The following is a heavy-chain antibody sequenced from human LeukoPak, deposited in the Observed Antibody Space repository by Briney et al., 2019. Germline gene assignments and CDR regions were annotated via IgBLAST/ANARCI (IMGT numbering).Heavy chain of an antibody. J-gene: IGHJ4*02. Sequence: GGSLRLSXAASGFTFSSHSMNWVRQAPGKGLVWVSRISSDGSSTSYADSVKGRFTISRDNAKNTLYLQMNSLRAEDTAVYYCARGNTATMSPFDYWGQGTLVTVSS. D-gene: IGHD5-24*01. V-gene: IGHV3-74*01. CDR1: GFTFSSHS. CDR2: ISSDGSST. CDR3: ARGNTATMSPFDY.